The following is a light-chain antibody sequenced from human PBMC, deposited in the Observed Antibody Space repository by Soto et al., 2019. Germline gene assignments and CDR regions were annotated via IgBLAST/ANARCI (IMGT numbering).Light chain of an antibody. J-gene: IGKJ2*01. Sequence: EIVLTQSPATLSLSPGERATLSCRASQSVSSYLAWYQQKPGQAPRLLLYDASNRATGIPARFSGSGSGTDFTLPISSLEPEDFAVYYCQQRSNSFMYTFGQGTKLEIK. CDR1: QSVSSY. CDR3: QQRSNSFMYT. V-gene: IGKV3-11*01. CDR2: DAS.